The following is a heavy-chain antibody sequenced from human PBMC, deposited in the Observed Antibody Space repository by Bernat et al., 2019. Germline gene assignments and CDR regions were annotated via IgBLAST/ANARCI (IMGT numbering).Heavy chain of an antibody. CDR3: VRVPLNWKDSLDF. D-gene: IGHD1-20*01. J-gene: IGHJ4*02. V-gene: IGHV3-21*02. CDR2: ISTGGTYI. CDR1: GFTFSSYN. Sequence: EVQLVESGGGLVKPGGSLRLSCAASGFTFSSYNMNWVRQAPGKGLEWVSSISTGGTYIFYADSVRGRFTTSRDNARNSLYLQMNSLRAEDTAVYYCVRVPLNWKDSLDFWGQGTLVTVSS.